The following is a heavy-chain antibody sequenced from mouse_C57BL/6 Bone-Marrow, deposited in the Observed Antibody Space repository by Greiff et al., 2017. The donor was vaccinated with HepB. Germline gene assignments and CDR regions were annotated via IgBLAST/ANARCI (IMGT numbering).Heavy chain of an antibody. V-gene: IGHV5-6*01. D-gene: IGHD1-1*01. Sequence: EVHLVESGGDLVKPGGSPKLSCAASGFTFSSYGMSWVRQTPDKRLEWVATISSGGSYTYYPDSVKGRFTISRDNAKNTLYLQMSSLKSEDTAMYYCARHYYYGSRMDYWGQGTTLTVSS. CDR3: ARHYYYGSRMDY. J-gene: IGHJ2*01. CDR1: GFTFSSYG. CDR2: ISSGGSYT.